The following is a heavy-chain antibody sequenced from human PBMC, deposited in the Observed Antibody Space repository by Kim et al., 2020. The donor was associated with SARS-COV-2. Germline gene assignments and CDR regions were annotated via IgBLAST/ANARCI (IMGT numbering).Heavy chain of an antibody. V-gene: IGHV4-4*02. D-gene: IGHD6-13*01. J-gene: IGHJ4*02. CDR1: GGSISSSNW. CDR3: ASRLVIAAAGPFDY. Sequence: SETLSLTCAVSGGSISSSNWWSWVRQPPGKGLEWIGEIYHSGSTNYNPSLKSRVTISVDKSKNQFSLKLSSVTAADTAVYYCASRLVIAAAGPFDYWGQGTLVTVSS. CDR2: IYHSGST.